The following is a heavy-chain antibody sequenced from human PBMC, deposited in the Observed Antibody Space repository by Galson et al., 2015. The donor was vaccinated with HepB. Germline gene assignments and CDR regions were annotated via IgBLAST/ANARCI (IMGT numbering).Heavy chain of an antibody. Sequence: SLRLSCAASGFTFTSYSMNWVRQAPGKGLEWVSYISSTSSTIYYADSVKGRFTISRDNAKNSLYLQMNSLGDEDTAVYYCAMTYYYGSGSHPPGSWGQGTLVTVSS. CDR1: GFTFTSYS. CDR2: ISSTSSTI. J-gene: IGHJ4*02. CDR3: AMTYYYGSGSHPPGS. D-gene: IGHD3-10*01. V-gene: IGHV3-48*02.